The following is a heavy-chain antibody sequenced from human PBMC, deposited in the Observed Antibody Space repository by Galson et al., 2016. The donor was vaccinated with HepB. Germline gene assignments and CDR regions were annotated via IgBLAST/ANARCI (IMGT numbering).Heavy chain of an antibody. J-gene: IGHJ4*02. CDR3: ATSNSYGYVH. Sequence: SLRLSCAASGFTFSTHAMSWVRQAPGKGLEWVSAISGTSDRRDYADSAKGRFTISRDHLKNTVHLQMDSLRAEDTALYYCATSNSYGYVHWGQGALVTVSS. V-gene: IGHV3-23*01. CDR2: ISGTSDRR. CDR1: GFTFSTHA. D-gene: IGHD5-18*01.